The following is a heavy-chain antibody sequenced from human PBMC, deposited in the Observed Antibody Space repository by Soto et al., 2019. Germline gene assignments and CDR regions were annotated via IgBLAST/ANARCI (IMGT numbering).Heavy chain of an antibody. Sequence: PGGSLRLSCAASGFTFSDYYMSWIRQAPGKGLEWVSYISSSSSYTNYADSVKGRFTISRDNAKNSLYLQMNSLRAEDTAVYYCARGYYDSSGYTGFDYWGQGTLVTVSS. J-gene: IGHJ4*02. CDR1: GFTFSDYY. D-gene: IGHD3-22*01. V-gene: IGHV3-11*06. CDR2: ISSSSSYT. CDR3: ARGYYDSSGYTGFDY.